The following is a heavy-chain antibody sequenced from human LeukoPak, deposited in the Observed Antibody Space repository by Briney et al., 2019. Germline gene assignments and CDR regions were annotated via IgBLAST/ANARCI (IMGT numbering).Heavy chain of an antibody. CDR2: ISSSSNTI. D-gene: IGHD1-26*01. CDR1: GFTFSSYN. CDR3: ATESGTYSGTCFDY. V-gene: IGHV3-48*01. Sequence: GGSLRLSCAASGFTFSSYNMNWVRQAPGKGLEWVSYISSSSNTIYYADSVKGRFTISRDNAKNSLYLQMNSLRAEDTAVYYCATESGTYSGTCFDYWGQGTLVTVSS. J-gene: IGHJ4*02.